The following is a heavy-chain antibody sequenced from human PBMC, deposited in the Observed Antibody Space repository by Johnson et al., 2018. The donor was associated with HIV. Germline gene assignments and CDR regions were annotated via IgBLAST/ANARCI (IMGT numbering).Heavy chain of an antibody. CDR3: ARAPKGGDYGEGAFDI. Sequence: VQLVESGGGLVQPGRSLRLACAASGFTFHEYAMHWVRQTPGKGLEWVSGISWNSGSVGYADSVKGRLTISRDNSKKSLYLDMNSLRAEDTAVYYCARAPKGGDYGEGAFDIWGQGTMVTVSS. CDR1: GFTFHEYA. CDR2: ISWNSGSV. V-gene: IGHV3-9*01. D-gene: IGHD4-17*01. J-gene: IGHJ3*02.